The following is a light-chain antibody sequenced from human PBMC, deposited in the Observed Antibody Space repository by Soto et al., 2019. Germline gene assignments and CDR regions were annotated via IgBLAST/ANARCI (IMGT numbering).Light chain of an antibody. Sequence: QSVLTQPASVSGSPGQSITISCTGTSSDVGGYNYVSWYQQHPGKAPKLMIYDVSNRPSGVSNRFSGSKSGNTASLTISGLQAEEEAEYYCSSYTSSSSYAFGTGTKLTVL. CDR1: SSDVGGYNY. J-gene: IGLJ1*01. CDR3: SSYTSSSSYA. V-gene: IGLV2-14*01. CDR2: DVS.